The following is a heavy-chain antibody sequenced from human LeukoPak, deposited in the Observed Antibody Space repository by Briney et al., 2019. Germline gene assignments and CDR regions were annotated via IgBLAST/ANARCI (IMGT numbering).Heavy chain of an antibody. V-gene: IGHV3-9*01. CDR1: GFTFDDYA. D-gene: IGHD2-2*01. Sequence: GGSLRLSCAASGFTFDDYAMHWVRQAPGKGLEWVSGISWNSGSIGYADSVKGRFTISRDNAKNSLYLQMNSLRAEDTALYYCAKDMRDCSSTSCYLPGYYYYGMDVWGQGTTVTVSS. J-gene: IGHJ6*02. CDR2: ISWNSGSI. CDR3: AKDMRDCSSTSCYLPGYYYYGMDV.